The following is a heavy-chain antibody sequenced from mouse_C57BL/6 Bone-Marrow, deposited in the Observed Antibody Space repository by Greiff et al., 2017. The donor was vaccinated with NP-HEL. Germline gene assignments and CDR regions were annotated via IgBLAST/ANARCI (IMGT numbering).Heavy chain of an antibody. CDR3: ARGSLRYPWFAY. J-gene: IGHJ3*01. D-gene: IGHD1-1*01. CDR2: IYPSDSET. Sequence: VQLQQPGAELVRPGSSVKLSCKASGYTFTSYWMDWVKQRPGQGLEWIGNIYPSDSETHYNQKFKDKATLTVDKSSSTAYMQLSSLTSEDSAVYYCARGSLRYPWFAYWGQGTLVTVSA. CDR1: GYTFTSYW. V-gene: IGHV1-61*01.